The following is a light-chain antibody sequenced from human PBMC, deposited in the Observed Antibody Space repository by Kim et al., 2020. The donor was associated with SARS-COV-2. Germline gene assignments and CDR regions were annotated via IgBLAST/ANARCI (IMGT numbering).Light chain of an antibody. CDR1: QGISSH. CDR3: QQLNSYPRLT. Sequence: SVGDTVTITCRASQGISSHLAWYQQKPGKAPKLLIYAASTLQSGVPSRFSGSGSGTEFALTISSLQPEDFATYYCQQLNSYPRLTFGGGTKVDIK. CDR2: AAS. V-gene: IGKV1-9*01. J-gene: IGKJ4*01.